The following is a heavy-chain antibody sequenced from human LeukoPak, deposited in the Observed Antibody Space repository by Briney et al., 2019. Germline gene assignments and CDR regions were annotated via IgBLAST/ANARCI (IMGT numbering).Heavy chain of an antibody. CDR3: ATSYYYDSSGWFDY. CDR2: IYYSGST. Sequence: SETLSLTCTVSGGSISSYYWSWIRQPPGMGLEWIGYIYYSGSTNYNPSLKSRVTISVDTSKNQFSLKLSSVTAADTAVYYCATSYYYDSSGWFDYWGQGALVTVSS. J-gene: IGHJ4*02. V-gene: IGHV4-59*08. D-gene: IGHD3-22*01. CDR1: GGSISSYY.